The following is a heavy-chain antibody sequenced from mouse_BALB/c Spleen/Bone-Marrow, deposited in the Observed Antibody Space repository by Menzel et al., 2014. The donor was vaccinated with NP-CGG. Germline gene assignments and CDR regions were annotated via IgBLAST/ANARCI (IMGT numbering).Heavy chain of an antibody. D-gene: IGHD1-2*01. CDR2: INPDSSTI. Sequence: EVHLVESGGGLVQPGGSLKLSCAASGFDFSGYWMTWVRQAPGNGLEWIGEINPDSSTINYTPSLKDKFIISRDNAKNALYLQMSKVRSEDKALYYCARPGYYGYQDVWGAGTTVTVSS. J-gene: IGHJ1*01. CDR1: GFDFSGYW. CDR3: ARPGYYGYQDV. V-gene: IGHV4-1*02.